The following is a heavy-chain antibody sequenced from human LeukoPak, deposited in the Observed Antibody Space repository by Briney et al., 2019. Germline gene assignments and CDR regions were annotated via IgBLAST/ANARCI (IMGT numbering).Heavy chain of an antibody. J-gene: IGHJ3*02. CDR2: IYTSGST. CDR1: GGSISSHY. D-gene: IGHD2-15*01. Sequence: SETLSLTCTVSGGSISSHYWSWLRQPAGKGLEWIGRIYTSGSTNYNPSLKSRVTMSVDTSKNQFSLKLSSVTAADTSVYYCASWVVAAPPDAFDIWGQGTMVTVSS. CDR3: ASWVVAAPPDAFDI. V-gene: IGHV4-4*07.